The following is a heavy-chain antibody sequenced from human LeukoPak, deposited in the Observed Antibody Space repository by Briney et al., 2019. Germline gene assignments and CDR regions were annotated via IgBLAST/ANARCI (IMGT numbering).Heavy chain of an antibody. Sequence: PSETLSLTCAVYGGSFSGYYWSWIRQPPGKGLEWIGEINHSRSTNYNPSLKSRVTISVDTSKNQFSLKLSSVTAADTAVYYCARGRTGASRWLQEFLYFDYWGQGTLVTVSS. V-gene: IGHV4-34*01. CDR3: ARGRTGASRWLQEFLYFDY. CDR1: GGSFSGYY. J-gene: IGHJ4*02. CDR2: INHSRST. D-gene: IGHD5-24*01.